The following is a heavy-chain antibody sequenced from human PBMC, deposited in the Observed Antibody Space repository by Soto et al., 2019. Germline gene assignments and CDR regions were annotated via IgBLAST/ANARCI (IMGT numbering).Heavy chain of an antibody. V-gene: IGHV2-5*02. CDR2: IYWDDDK. D-gene: IGHD2-21*02. J-gene: IGHJ4*02. CDR3: AHRRVVTATTSFYFDY. Sequence: QITLKESGPTLVKPTQTLTLTCTFSGFSLSTSGVGVGWIRQPPGKALEWLALIYWDDDKRYSPSLKSRLTITXXTXKXXVVLTMTNMDPVDTATYYCAHRRVVTATTSFYFDYWGQGTLVTVSS. CDR1: GFSLSTSGVG.